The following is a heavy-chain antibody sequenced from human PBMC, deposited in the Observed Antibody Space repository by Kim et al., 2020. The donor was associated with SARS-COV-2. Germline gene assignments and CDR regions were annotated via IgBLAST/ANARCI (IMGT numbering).Heavy chain of an antibody. CDR3: ARDLQDYYDSSRAGDFANWFDP. CDR1: GGTFSSYA. Sequence: SVKVSCKASGGTFSSYAISWVRQAPGQGLEWMGGIIPIFGTANYAQKFQGRVTITADESTSTAYMELSSLRSEDTAVYYCARDLQDYYDSSRAGDFANWFDPWGQGTLVTVSS. J-gene: IGHJ5*02. D-gene: IGHD3-22*01. CDR2: IIPIFGTA. V-gene: IGHV1-69*13.